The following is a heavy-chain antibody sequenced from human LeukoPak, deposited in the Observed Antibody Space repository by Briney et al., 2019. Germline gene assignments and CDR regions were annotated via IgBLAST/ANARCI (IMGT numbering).Heavy chain of an antibody. J-gene: IGHJ4*02. V-gene: IGHV4-59*01. CDR3: ARRLRGRALTRFDY. CDR2: IYYSGST. CDR1: GGSISSYY. Sequence: SETLSLTCTVSGGSISSYYWSWIRQPPGKGLEWIGYIYYSGSTNYNPSLKSRVTISVDTSKNQYSLKLISVTGADTAVYYCARRLRGRALTRFDYWGQGTLVTVSS. D-gene: IGHD3-16*01.